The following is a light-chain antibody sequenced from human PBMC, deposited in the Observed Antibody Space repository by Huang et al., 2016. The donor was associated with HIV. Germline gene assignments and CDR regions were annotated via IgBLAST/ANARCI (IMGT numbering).Light chain of an antibody. CDR1: QSISSN. J-gene: IGKJ2*01. CDR2: GAS. Sequence: EIVMTQSPATLFVSPGERATLSCRASQSISSNLAWYQQKPGQAPRVLIYGASTRASGFPARFSGAGSGTEFTLTISSLQSEDLAVYYCQQYDQWPPGYTFGQGTKL. V-gene: IGKV3-15*01. CDR3: QQYDQWPPGYT.